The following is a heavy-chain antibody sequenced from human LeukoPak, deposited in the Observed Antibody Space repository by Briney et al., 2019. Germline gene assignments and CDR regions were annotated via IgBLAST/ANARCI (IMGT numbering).Heavy chain of an antibody. CDR1: GFTVSSNY. J-gene: IGHJ4*02. CDR2: ISSSSSYI. Sequence: PGGSLRLSCAASGFTVSSNYMNWVRQAPGKGLEWVSSISSSSSYIYYADSVKGRFTISRDNAKNSLYLQMNSLRAEDTAVYYCASIAVAGTNSGDFDYWGQGTLVTVSS. D-gene: IGHD6-19*01. V-gene: IGHV3-21*01. CDR3: ASIAVAGTNSGDFDY.